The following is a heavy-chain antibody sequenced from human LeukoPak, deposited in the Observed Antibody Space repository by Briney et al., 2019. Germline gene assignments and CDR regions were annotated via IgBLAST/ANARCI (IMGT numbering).Heavy chain of an antibody. J-gene: IGHJ4*02. Sequence: GGSLRLSCAASGFTFSSYAMSWVRQAPGKGLEWVSAISGSGGSTYYADSVKGRFTISRDNSKNTLYLQMNSLRAEDTAVYYCAKDRWRYYGSGSYIIDYWGQGTLVTVSS. CDR3: AKDRWRYYGSGSYIIDY. CDR1: GFTFSSYA. CDR2: ISGSGGST. V-gene: IGHV3-23*01. D-gene: IGHD3-10*01.